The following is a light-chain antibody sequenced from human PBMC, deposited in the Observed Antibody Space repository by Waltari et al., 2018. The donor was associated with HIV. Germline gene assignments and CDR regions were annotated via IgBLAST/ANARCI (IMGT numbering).Light chain of an antibody. CDR1: QDSNNY. CDR2: DAS. Sequence: DIQMTQSPSSLSASVADRVTITCRASQDSNNYLNWYQQKPGKAPKLLIYDASNLETGVPSRFTGSGSGTDFTFTISSLQPEDIATYYCQHYDNLLWTFGQGTKMEIK. CDR3: QHYDNLLWT. V-gene: IGKV1-33*01. J-gene: IGKJ1*01.